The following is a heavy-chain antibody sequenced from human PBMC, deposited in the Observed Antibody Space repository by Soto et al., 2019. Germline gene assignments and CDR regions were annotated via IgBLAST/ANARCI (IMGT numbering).Heavy chain of an antibody. Sequence: QVQLVQSGAEVKKPGSSVKVSCKASGGTFSSYTISWVRQAPRQGLEWMGRIIPILGIANYAQKFQGRVTITADKSTSTAYMELSSLRSEDTAVYYCARAPLYCSGGSCYYFDYWGQGTLVTVSS. CDR2: IIPILGIA. CDR1: GGTFSSYT. CDR3: ARAPLYCSGGSCYYFDY. D-gene: IGHD2-15*01. J-gene: IGHJ4*02. V-gene: IGHV1-69*02.